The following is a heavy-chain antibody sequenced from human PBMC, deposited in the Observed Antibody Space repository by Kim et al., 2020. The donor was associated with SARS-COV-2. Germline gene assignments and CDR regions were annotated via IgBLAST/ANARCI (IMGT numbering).Heavy chain of an antibody. Sequence: SETLSLTCTVSGGSISSYYWSWIRQPPGKGLEWIGYIYYSGSTNYNPSLKSRVTISVDTSKNQFSLKLSSVTAADTAVYYCARHYYGSGSYRGGYFDYWGQGTLVTVSS. CDR1: GGSISSYY. J-gene: IGHJ4*02. V-gene: IGHV4-59*08. CDR2: IYYSGST. D-gene: IGHD3-10*01. CDR3: ARHYYGSGSYRGGYFDY.